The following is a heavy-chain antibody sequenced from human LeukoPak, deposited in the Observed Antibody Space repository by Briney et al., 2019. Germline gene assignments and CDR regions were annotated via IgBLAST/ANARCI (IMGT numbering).Heavy chain of an antibody. CDR1: GYTFTGYY. V-gene: IGHV1-2*04. CDR2: INPNSGGT. D-gene: IGHD3-22*01. CDR3: ARDTPSSGYYSGPPPRYGMDV. Sequence: GASVKVSCKASGYTFTGYYMNRVRQSPGQGLEWMGGINPNSGGTNYAQKFQWWVTMTRDTSSRTAYMELSRLRSDDTAGSYCARDTPSSGYYSGPPPRYGMDVWGQGTTVTVSS. J-gene: IGHJ6*02.